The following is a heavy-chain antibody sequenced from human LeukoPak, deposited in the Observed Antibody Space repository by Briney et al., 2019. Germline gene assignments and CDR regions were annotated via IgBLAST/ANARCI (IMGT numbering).Heavy chain of an antibody. CDR2: IRQDGKEK. V-gene: IGHV3-7*04. CDR3: ARSVNSSFDT. D-gene: IGHD5/OR15-5a*01. CDR1: GFTFSWHW. J-gene: IGHJ4*02. Sequence: PGESLRLSCAAAGFTFSWHWMDWVRQAPGKGLQWVAHIRQDGKEKFYVDSVKGRFTISRDNARNSLFLQMNNLRAEDSGVYFCARSVNSSFDTWGQGTLVTVSS.